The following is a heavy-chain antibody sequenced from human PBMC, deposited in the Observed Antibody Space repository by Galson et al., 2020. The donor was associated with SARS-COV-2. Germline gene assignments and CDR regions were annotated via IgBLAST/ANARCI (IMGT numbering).Heavy chain of an antibody. J-gene: IGHJ4*02. Sequence: ASETLSPTCTVPGGSISSYYWSWIRQPPGKGLEWIGYNNYSGSTNYNPSLKSRVTISVDTSKNQFSLKLSSVTAADTAVYYCAGGDYDILSGYFDYWGQGTLVTVSS. CDR2: NNYSGST. V-gene: IGHV4-59*01. D-gene: IGHD3-9*01. CDR3: AGGDYDILSGYFDY. CDR1: GGSISSYY.